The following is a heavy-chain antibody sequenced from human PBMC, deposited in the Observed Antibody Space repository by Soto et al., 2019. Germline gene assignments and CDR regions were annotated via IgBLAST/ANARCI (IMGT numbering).Heavy chain of an antibody. D-gene: IGHD6-13*01. V-gene: IGHV5-10-1*01. Sequence: GESLKISWKGSGYNFDTYWINLVRQTPGKGLEWMGRIDPIDSKTKYSPSLEGHITISVDKSISTTYLQWSSLKASDTAIYYCARRIAAAGGYYYYAFDVWGQGTAVTVSS. CDR2: IDPIDSKT. CDR3: ARRIAAAGGYYYYAFDV. CDR1: GYNFDTYW. J-gene: IGHJ6*02.